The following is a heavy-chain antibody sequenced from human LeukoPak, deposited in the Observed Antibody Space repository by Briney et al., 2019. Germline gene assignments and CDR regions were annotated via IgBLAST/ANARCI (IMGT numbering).Heavy chain of an antibody. D-gene: IGHD6-13*01. CDR2: IYHSGST. CDR3: ARALRQQLVTGWFDP. CDR1: GGSISSYY. V-gene: IGHV4-4*07. Sequence: PSETLSLTCTVSGGSISSYYWSWIRQPAGKGLEWIGRIYHSGSTNYNPSLKSRVTISVDTSKNQFSLKLISVTAADTAVYYCARALRQQLVTGWFDPWGQGTLVTVSS. J-gene: IGHJ5*02.